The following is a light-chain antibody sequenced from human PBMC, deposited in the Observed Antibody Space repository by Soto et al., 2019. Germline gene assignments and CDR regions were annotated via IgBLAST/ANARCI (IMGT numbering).Light chain of an antibody. Sequence: DIVMTQSPLSLPVTPGEPASISCMSSQSLLHSNGYTYLDWYLQKPGQSPQLLIYLCSNRASGVPDRFSGSGSGADFTLKISRVEAEDVGVYYCMQALQTPLTFGGGTKVEIK. CDR1: QSLLHSNGYTY. V-gene: IGKV2-28*01. J-gene: IGKJ4*01. CDR3: MQALQTPLT. CDR2: LCS.